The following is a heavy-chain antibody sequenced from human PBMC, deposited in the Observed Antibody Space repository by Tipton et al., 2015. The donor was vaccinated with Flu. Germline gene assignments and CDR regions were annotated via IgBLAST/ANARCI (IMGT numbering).Heavy chain of an antibody. CDR2: IYSSGST. CDR1: GGSISSSSDY. V-gene: IGHV4-31*03. D-gene: IGHD3-10*01. J-gene: IGHJ5*02. CDR3: ARDRGFSNWFDP. Sequence: PGLVKPSETLSLTCNVSGGSISSSSDYWGWIRQLPGKGLEWIGYIYSSGSTHHNPSLKSRVTISVDTSKNQFSLNLSSVTAADTAVYYCARDRGFSNWFDPWGQGTLVTVSS.